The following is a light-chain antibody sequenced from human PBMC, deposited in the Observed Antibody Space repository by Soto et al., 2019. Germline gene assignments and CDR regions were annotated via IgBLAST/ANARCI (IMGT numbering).Light chain of an antibody. Sequence: EIVLTQSPGTLSLSPGERATLSCRASQSVSSSYLAWYQQKPGQAPRLLIYGATSSDTGIPDRFSGSGSGTDFTLTISRLEPEDFAVYYCQQYVSSPYTFGQGTKLEIK. CDR1: QSVSSSY. CDR2: GAT. CDR3: QQYVSSPYT. J-gene: IGKJ2*01. V-gene: IGKV3-20*01.